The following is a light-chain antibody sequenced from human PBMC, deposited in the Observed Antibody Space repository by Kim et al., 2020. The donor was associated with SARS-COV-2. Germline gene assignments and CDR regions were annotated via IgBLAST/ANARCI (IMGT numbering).Light chain of an antibody. V-gene: IGLV1-40*03. CDR1: RSNTAAVYQ. CDR3: QSYDNRLSGYV. Sequence: QTVPISCTGIRSNTAAVYQLQWYQQPPGTAPNLLIYGDINRPSGVPHRFSGSKSGASASLAITGLQTEDEADYYCQSYDNRLSGYVFGTGTKVAVL. J-gene: IGLJ1*01. CDR2: GDI.